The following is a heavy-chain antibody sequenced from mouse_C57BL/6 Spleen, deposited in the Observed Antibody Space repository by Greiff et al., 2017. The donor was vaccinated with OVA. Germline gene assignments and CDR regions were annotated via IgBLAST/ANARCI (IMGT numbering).Heavy chain of an antibody. Sequence: EVMLVESGGDLVKPGGSLKLSCAASGFTFSSYGMSWVRQTPDKRLEWVATISSGGSYTYYPDSVKGRFTISRDNAKNTLYLQMSSLKSEDTAMYYCARDDYDGWFAYWGQGTLVTVSA. CDR1: GFTFSSYG. CDR2: ISSGGSYT. D-gene: IGHD2-4*01. V-gene: IGHV5-6*01. J-gene: IGHJ3*01. CDR3: ARDDYDGWFAY.